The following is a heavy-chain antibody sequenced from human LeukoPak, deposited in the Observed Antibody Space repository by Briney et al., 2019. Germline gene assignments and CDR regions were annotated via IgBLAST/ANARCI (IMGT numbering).Heavy chain of an antibody. CDR3: ARFTANDAFDI. D-gene: IGHD5-18*01. CDR1: GGSISSNY. Sequence: PSETLSLTCTVSGGSISSNYWSWIRQPPGRGLEWIGYIYNSGTTNYNPSLKSRVTISVDRSKNQFSLKLSSVTAADTAVYYCARFTANDAFDIWGQGTMVTVSS. V-gene: IGHV4-59*12. J-gene: IGHJ3*02. CDR2: IYNSGTT.